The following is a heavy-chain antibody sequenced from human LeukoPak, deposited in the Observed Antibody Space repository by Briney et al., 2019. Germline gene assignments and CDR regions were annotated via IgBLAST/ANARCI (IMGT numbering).Heavy chain of an antibody. Sequence: GSSVKVSCKASGGTFSSYAISWVRQAPGQGLEWMGRIIPIFGIANYAQKFQGRVTITADKSTSTAYMELSSLRSEDTAVYYCASDGYNNYFDYWGQGTLVTVSS. D-gene: IGHD5-24*01. J-gene: IGHJ4*02. CDR1: GGTFSSYA. CDR2: IIPIFGIA. CDR3: ASDGYNNYFDY. V-gene: IGHV1-69*04.